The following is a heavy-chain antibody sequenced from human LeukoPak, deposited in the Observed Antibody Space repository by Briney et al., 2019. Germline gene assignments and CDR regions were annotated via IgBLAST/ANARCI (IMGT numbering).Heavy chain of an antibody. CDR3: GRQGYTASHYFLDY. CDR1: SGSISSYY. CDR2: IYTTGAT. J-gene: IGHJ4*02. D-gene: IGHD2-2*02. Sequence: SETLSLTCTVSSGSISSYYWGWVRQPPGKGLEWIGRIYTTGATQYNPSLKSRVTMSVGTSTNQFSLNLRSVTAADTAVYYCGRQGYTASHYFLDYWSQGSLVVVS. V-gene: IGHV4-4*07.